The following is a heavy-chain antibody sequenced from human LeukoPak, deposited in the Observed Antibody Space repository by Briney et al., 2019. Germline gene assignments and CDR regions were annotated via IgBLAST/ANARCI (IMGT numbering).Heavy chain of an antibody. J-gene: IGHJ6*03. V-gene: IGHV1-69*06. CDR2: IIPIFGTA. Sequence: SVKVSCKTSGGTFSSYAISWVRQAPGQGLEWMGGIIPIFGTANYAQKFQGRVTITADKSTSTAYMELSSLRSEDTAVYYCAGGRGTRVYYYYYYYYMDVWGKGTTVTVSS. D-gene: IGHD3-10*01. CDR3: AGGRGTRVYYYYYYYYMDV. CDR1: GGTFSSYA.